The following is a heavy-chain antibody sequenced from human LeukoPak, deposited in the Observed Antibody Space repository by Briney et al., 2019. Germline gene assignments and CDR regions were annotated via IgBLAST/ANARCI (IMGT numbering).Heavy chain of an antibody. CDR2: IYYSGST. CDR1: GGSISSYY. Sequence: SETLSLTCTVSGGSISSYYWSWIRQPPGKGLEWIGYIYYSGSTDYNPSLKSRVTISVDTSKNQFSLKLSSVTAADTAVYYCARGYFWSGYYKEWGQGTLVTVSS. V-gene: IGHV4-59*08. J-gene: IGHJ4*02. CDR3: ARGYFWSGYYKE. D-gene: IGHD3-3*01.